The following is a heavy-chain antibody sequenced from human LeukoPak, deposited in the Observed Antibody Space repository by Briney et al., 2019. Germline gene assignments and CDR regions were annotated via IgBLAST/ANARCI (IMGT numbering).Heavy chain of an antibody. Sequence: PGGSLRLSCAASGFTFSSYSLNWVRQAPGKGLEWVSSISSSSSYIYYADSVKGRFTISRDNAKNSLYLQMNSLRAEDTAVYYCARGVMATTKRGTFSYYWGQGTLVTVSS. CDR3: ARGVMATTKRGTFSYY. CDR2: ISSSSSYI. J-gene: IGHJ4*02. V-gene: IGHV3-21*01. CDR1: GFTFSSYS. D-gene: IGHD5-24*01.